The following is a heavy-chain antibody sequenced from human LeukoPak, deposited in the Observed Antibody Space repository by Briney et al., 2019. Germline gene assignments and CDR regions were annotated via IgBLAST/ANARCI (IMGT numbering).Heavy chain of an antibody. CDR2: ISTSGSTI. D-gene: IGHD1/OR15-1a*01. Sequence: GGSLRLSCAASGFTFNDYFMSWVRQAPGKGLEWLSYISTSGSTIYYADSVKGRFTISRDNAKTSLYLQLHSLRAEDTAVYYCARCAGTPQYYYFYYYMDVWGKGTTVTVSS. J-gene: IGHJ6*03. CDR3: ARCAGTPQYYYFYYYMDV. V-gene: IGHV3-11*04. CDR1: GFTFNDYF.